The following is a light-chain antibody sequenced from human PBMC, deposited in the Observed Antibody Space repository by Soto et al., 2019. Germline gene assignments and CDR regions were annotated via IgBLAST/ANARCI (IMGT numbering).Light chain of an antibody. CDR2: DDS. Sequence: DIQMTQSPSTLPAAVGDRFTITCRASQSISSWLSCYQQKPGKAPKLLIYDDSSLESGVPPRLSGSGSGKEFTITISSLQPDDFATYYCQQYNSYTWTFGQGTKVDIK. CDR3: QQYNSYTWT. J-gene: IGKJ1*01. V-gene: IGKV1-5*01. CDR1: QSISSW.